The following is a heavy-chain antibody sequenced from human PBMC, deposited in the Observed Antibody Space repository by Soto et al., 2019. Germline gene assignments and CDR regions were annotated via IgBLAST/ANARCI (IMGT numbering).Heavy chain of an antibody. CDR1: GFTFSGYA. V-gene: IGHV3-23*01. J-gene: IGHJ6*02. CDR2: ISGSGGST. CDR3: AKDLAYCSSTSCAKDYYYYYGMDV. D-gene: IGHD2-2*01. Sequence: GGSLRLSCAASGFTFSGYAMSWVRQSPGKGLEWVSAISGSGGSTYYADSVKGRFTISRDNSKNTLYLQMNSLRAEDTAVYYCAKDLAYCSSTSCAKDYYYYYGMDVWGQGTTVTVSS.